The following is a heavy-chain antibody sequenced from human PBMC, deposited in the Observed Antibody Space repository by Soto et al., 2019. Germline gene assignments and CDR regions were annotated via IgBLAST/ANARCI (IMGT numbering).Heavy chain of an antibody. CDR3: ARVFGWATIYYYYGMDV. CDR2: INHSGST. CDR1: GGSFSGYY. D-gene: IGHD5-12*01. V-gene: IGHV4-34*01. J-gene: IGHJ6*02. Sequence: SETLSLTCAVYGGSFSGYYWSWIRQPPGKGLEWIGEINHSGSTNYNPSLKSRVTISVDTSKNQFSLKLSSVTAADTAVYYCARVFGWATIYYYYGMDVWGQGTTVTVSS.